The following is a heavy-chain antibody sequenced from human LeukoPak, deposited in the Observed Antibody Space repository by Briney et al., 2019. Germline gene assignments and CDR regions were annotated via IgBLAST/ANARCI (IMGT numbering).Heavy chain of an antibody. D-gene: IGHD1-1*01. CDR3: AREREAGTTGDAFDI. Sequence: SETLSLTCTVSGGSISSYYWSWIRQPPGKGLEWIGYIYYSGSTNYNPSLKSRVTISVDTSKNQFSLKLSSVTAADTAVYYCAREREAGTTGDAFDIWGQGTMVTVSS. CDR1: GGSISSYY. V-gene: IGHV4-59*01. CDR2: IYYSGST. J-gene: IGHJ3*02.